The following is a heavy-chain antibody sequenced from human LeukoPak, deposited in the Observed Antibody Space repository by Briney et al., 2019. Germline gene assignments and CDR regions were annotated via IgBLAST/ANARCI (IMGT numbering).Heavy chain of an antibody. Sequence: GRSLRLSCAASGLTFKNYAMTWVRQAPGKGLEWVSTISGKGDSTYYADSVKGRFTISRDNSKNTLSLQMNSLRADDTAVYYCAKGGHFSCFDPWGQGTLVTVSS. CDR1: GLTFKNYA. CDR2: ISGKGDST. D-gene: IGHD1-26*01. J-gene: IGHJ5*02. CDR3: AKGGHFSCFDP. V-gene: IGHV3-23*01.